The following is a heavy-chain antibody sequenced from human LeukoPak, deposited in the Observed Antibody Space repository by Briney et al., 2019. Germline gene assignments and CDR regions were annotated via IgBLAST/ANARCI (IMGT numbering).Heavy chain of an antibody. V-gene: IGHV1-18*01. J-gene: IGHJ3*02. Sequence: ASVKVSCKASGYTFTSYGISWVRQAPGQGLEWMGWISAYNGNTNYAQKLQGRVTMTTDTSTSTAYMELRSLRSDDTAVYYCARDSRITIFGVVIDDAFDTWGQGTMVTVSS. CDR3: ARDSRITIFGVVIDDAFDT. CDR1: GYTFTSYG. CDR2: ISAYNGNT. D-gene: IGHD3-3*01.